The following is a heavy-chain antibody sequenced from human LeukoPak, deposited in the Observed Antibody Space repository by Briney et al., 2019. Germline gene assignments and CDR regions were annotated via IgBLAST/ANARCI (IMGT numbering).Heavy chain of an antibody. CDR1: EFSISNYW. CDR3: ARPRYFKVFDW. V-gene: IGHV3-7*03. Sequence: PGGSLRLSCAVFEFSISNYWMSWVRQAPGKGLEWVANIKEDGSETKYVDSVKGRFTISRDNGNNLLYLQMNSLRVEDTAVYYCARPRYFKVFDWWGQGTLVTVSS. D-gene: IGHD3-9*01. J-gene: IGHJ4*02. CDR2: IKEDGSET.